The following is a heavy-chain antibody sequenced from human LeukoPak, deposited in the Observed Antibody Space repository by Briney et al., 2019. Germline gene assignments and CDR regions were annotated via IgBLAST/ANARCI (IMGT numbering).Heavy chain of an antibody. J-gene: IGHJ3*02. CDR2: IYTSGTT. V-gene: IGHV4-4*07. Sequence: MASETLSLTCTVSGVSISSYYWSWIRQPAGRGLEWIGRIYTSGTTNYNPSLKSRITMSVGTSKNQFSLNLSSVTAADTAVYYCARMGNWGFESSAFDIWGQGTMVTVSS. D-gene: IGHD7-27*01. CDR3: ARMGNWGFESSAFDI. CDR1: GVSISSYY.